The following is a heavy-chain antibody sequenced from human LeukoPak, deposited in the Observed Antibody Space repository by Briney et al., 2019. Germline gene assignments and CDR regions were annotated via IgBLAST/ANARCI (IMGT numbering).Heavy chain of an antibody. J-gene: IGHJ4*02. CDR1: GGSISGYW. CDR3: ARAGYTISSYRFDY. Sequence: SETLSLNCSVSGGSISGYWWSWIRQPAGKGLEFIGRIYTTGRTNYNPSLKSRVSMSVDTSKNKFSLELRSVTAADTAVYFCARAGYTISSYRFDYWGQGALVTVSS. D-gene: IGHD3-16*02. CDR2: IYTTGRT. V-gene: IGHV4-4*07.